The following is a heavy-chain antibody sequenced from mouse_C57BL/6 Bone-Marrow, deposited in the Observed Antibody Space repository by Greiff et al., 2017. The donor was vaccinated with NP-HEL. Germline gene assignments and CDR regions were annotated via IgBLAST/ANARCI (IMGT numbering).Heavy chain of an antibody. CDR1: GYTFTSYW. Sequence: VQLQQPGAELVRPGTSVKLSCKASGYTFTSYWMHWVKQRPGQGLEWIGVIDPSASYTTSNQKFKGKATLTVDTSSSTAYMQLSSLTSEDSAVYYCARGLYYDYDRCAYWGQGTLVTVSA. CDR2: IDPSASYT. J-gene: IGHJ3*01. CDR3: ARGLYYDYDRCAY. D-gene: IGHD2-4*01. V-gene: IGHV1-59*01.